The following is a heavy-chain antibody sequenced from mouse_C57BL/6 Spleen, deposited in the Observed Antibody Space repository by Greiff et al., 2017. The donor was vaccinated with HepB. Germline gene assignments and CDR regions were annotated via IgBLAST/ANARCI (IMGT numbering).Heavy chain of an antibody. CDR1: GFTFSSYA. J-gene: IGHJ2*01. Sequence: DVMLVESGGGLVKPGGSLKLSCAASGFTFSSYAMSWVRQTPEKRLEWVATISDGGSYTYYPDNVKGRFTISRDNAKNNLYLQMSHLKSEDTAMYYCARERGVAVFDYWGQGTTLTVSS. D-gene: IGHD1-1*02. CDR2: ISDGGSYT. V-gene: IGHV5-4*01. CDR3: ARERGVAVFDY.